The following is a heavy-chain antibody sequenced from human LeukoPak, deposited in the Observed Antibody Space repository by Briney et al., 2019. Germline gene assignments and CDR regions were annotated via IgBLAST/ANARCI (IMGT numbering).Heavy chain of an antibody. CDR2: IKQDGSEK. D-gene: IGHD1-26*01. Sequence: GGSLRLSCAASGFTFSSYWMSWVRQAPGKGLEWVANIKQDGSEKYYVDSVKGRFTISRDNAKNSLYLQMNSLRAEDTAVYYCARARIVGATRYFDYWGQGTLVTVSS. CDR1: GFTFSSYW. J-gene: IGHJ4*02. CDR3: ARARIVGATRYFDY. V-gene: IGHV3-7*03.